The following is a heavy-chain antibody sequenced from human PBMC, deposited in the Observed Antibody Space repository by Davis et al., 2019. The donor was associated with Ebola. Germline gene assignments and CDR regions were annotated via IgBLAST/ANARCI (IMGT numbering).Heavy chain of an antibody. V-gene: IGHV3-23*01. Sequence: PGGSLRLSCVVSGFTFSNFAMSWVRQAPGKGLEWVSSISDSGGSTYYKDSVKGRFTVSRDNSKNTLFLQLNSLRAEDTALYYCAKFVATFGVLPLDDWGQGSLVVVSA. CDR3: AKFVATFGVLPLDD. D-gene: IGHD3-3*01. CDR1: GFTFSNFA. CDR2: ISDSGGST. J-gene: IGHJ4*02.